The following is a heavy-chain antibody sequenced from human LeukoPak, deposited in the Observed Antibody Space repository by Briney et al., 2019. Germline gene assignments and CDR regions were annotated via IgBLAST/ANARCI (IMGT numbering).Heavy chain of an antibody. CDR2: ISAYNGNT. D-gene: IGHD3-10*01. V-gene: IGHV1-18*01. CDR1: GYTFTSYG. J-gene: IGHJ6*02. Sequence: ASVKVSCKASGYTFTSYGISWVRQAPGQGLEWMGWISAYNGNTNYAQKLQGRVTMTTDTSTSTAYMELRSLRSDDTAVYYCARDGYRTGYGSGSYQHYYYGMDVWGQGTTVTVSS. CDR3: ARDGYRTGYGSGSYQHYYYGMDV.